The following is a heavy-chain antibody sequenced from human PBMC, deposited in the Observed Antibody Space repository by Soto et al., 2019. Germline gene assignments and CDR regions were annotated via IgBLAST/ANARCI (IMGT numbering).Heavy chain of an antibody. CDR1: GGSISGDY. J-gene: IGHJ5*02. Sequence: SETLSLTCTVSGGSISGDYWSWIRQPPGKGLEWIGYIYYSGSTYYNPSLKSRVTISVDTSKNQFSLKLSSVTAADTAVYYCARGLAGNFENWFDPWGQGTLVTVSS. D-gene: IGHD6-19*01. CDR2: IYYSGST. V-gene: IGHV4-30-4*08. CDR3: ARGLAGNFENWFDP.